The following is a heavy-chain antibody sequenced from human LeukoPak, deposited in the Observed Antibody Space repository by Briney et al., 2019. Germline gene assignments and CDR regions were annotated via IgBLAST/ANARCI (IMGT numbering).Heavy chain of an antibody. D-gene: IGHD3-22*01. CDR1: GYTFTSYG. Sequence: GASVKVSCKASGYTFTSYGISWVRQAPGQGLEWMGRIIPILGIANYAQKFQGRVTITADKSTSTAYMELSSLRSEDTAVYYCARGGGGGYYSFDYWGQGTLVTVSS. CDR2: IIPILGIA. J-gene: IGHJ4*02. V-gene: IGHV1-69*04. CDR3: ARGGGGGYYSFDY.